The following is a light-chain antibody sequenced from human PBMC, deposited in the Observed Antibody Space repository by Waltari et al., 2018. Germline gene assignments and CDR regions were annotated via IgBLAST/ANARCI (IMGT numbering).Light chain of an antibody. CDR1: QSLLDTSNNNNY. Sequence: DIVLTQSPDSLAVSLGERATINCKSSQSLLDTSNNNNYLAWYRQKPGQPPQLLFYWASARNAGVPGRLSGGGSGADFTLTISGLQADDVAVYYCQQYSGSPLTFGGGTKVEIE. V-gene: IGKV4-1*01. CDR3: QQYSGSPLT. J-gene: IGKJ4*01. CDR2: WAS.